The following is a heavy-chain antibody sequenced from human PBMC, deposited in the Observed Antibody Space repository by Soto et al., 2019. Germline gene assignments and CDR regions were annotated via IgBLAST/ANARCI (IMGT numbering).Heavy chain of an antibody. CDR1: GGTFSSYA. V-gene: IGHV1-69*06. D-gene: IGHD4-17*01. CDR3: ASVDDYGDYRWFDP. Sequence: GASVKVSCKASGGTFSSYAISWVRQAPGQGLEWMGGIIPIFGTANYAQKFQGRVTITADKSTSTAYMELSSLRSEDTAVYYCASVDDYGDYRWFDPWGQGXLVTVSS. J-gene: IGHJ5*02. CDR2: IIPIFGTA.